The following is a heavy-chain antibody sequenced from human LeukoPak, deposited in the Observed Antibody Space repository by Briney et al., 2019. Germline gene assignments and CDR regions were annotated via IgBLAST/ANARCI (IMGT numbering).Heavy chain of an antibody. V-gene: IGHV6-1*03. CDR1: GDCASVNIAP. D-gene: IGHD6-13*01. CDR3: AREKSSWYYLDY. CDR2: TYYRSQWYY. Sequence: SQTLSLTCVISGDCASVNIAPWKWIRQSPSSCLEWLGRTYYRSQWYYDSAVSVRSWITINPNKSKNQFSQQLSYVTPEDTAGYFCAREKSSWYYLDYWGQGMLVTVSS. J-gene: IGHJ4*02.